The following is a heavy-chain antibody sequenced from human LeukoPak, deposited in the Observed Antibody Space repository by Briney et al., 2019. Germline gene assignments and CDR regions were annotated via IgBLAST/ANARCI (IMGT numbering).Heavy chain of an antibody. Sequence: ASVKVSCKASGYTLTGYYMHWVRQAPGQGLEWMGWINSNSGGTNYAQKFQGRVTMTRDTSISTAYMELSRLRSDDTAVYYCARDPVIVVVTASLGHYYYGMDVWGQGTTVTVSS. V-gene: IGHV1-2*02. CDR2: INSNSGGT. J-gene: IGHJ6*02. D-gene: IGHD2-21*02. CDR1: GYTLTGYY. CDR3: ARDPVIVVVTASLGHYYYGMDV.